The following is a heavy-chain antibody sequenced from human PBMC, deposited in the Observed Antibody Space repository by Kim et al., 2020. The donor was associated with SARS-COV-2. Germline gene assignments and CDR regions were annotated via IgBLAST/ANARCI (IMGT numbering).Heavy chain of an antibody. V-gene: IGHV3-7*03. CDR3: AGEAVMVTASGAFDI. D-gene: IGHD2-21*02. J-gene: IGHJ3*02. CDR1: GFSLSHYW. CDR2: IRQDGRVE. Sequence: GGSLRLSCAASGFSLSHYWMTWVRQAPGKGLEWAANIRQDGRVEQYADSVKGRFTISMDNRKNALYLQMDSLRVEDTAMYYCAGEAVMVTASGAFDIWGHGTVVTVSS.